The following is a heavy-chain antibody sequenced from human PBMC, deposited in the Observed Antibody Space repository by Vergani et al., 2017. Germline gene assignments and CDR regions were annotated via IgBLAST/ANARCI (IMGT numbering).Heavy chain of an antibody. CDR1: GFTFDDYA. Sequence: EVQLVESGGGLVQPGRSLRLSCAASGFTFDDYAMHWVRQAPGKGLEWVSGISWNSGSIGYADSVKGRFTISRDNAKNSLYLQMNSLRAEDTALYYCAKGWDSSSWSYCPDAFDIWGQGTMVTVSS. CDR3: AKGWDSSSWSYCPDAFDI. V-gene: IGHV3-9*01. CDR2: ISWNSGSI. J-gene: IGHJ3*02. D-gene: IGHD6-13*01.